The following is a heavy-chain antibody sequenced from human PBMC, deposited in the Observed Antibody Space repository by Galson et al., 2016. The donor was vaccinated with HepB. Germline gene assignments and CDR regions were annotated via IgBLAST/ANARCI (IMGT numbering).Heavy chain of an antibody. J-gene: IGHJ5*02. CDR2: ISASGSIR. Sequence: LRLSCAASGFRSDDYYISWIRQTQGKGLEWISFISASGSIRHNADSVNGRFTISRDIARNSVHLQMSGLTVEDTALYYCARGLILAPFDLWGQGTLVIVSS. D-gene: IGHD3-3*02. CDR3: ARGLILAPFDL. V-gene: IGHV3-11*04. CDR1: GFRSDDYY.